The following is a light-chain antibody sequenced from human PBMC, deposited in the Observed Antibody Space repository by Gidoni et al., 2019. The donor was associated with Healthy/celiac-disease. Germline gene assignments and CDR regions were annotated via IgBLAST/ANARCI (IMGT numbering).Light chain of an antibody. J-gene: IGLJ2*01. CDR1: SSNIGAGYD. V-gene: IGLV1-40*01. CDR2: GNT. CDR3: QSYDSSLSGSV. Sequence: QSVLTQPPPVSWAPGQRVTIPCTGSSSNIGAGYDVHWYQQLPGTAPKLLIYGNTNRPSGVPDRFSGSKSGTSASLAITGLQAEDEADYYCQSYDSSLSGSVFGGGTKLTVL.